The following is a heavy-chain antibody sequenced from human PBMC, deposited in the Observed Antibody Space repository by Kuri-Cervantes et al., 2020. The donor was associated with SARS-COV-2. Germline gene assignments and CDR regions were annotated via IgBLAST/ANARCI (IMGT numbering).Heavy chain of an antibody. Sequence: GGSLRLSCAASGFTFSSYGMHWVRQAPGKGLEWVAVISYDGSNKYYADSVKGRFTISRDNSKNTLYLRMNSLRAEDTAVCYCAKDAQPQIVLRFLEWLFRSPFDPWGQGTLVTVSS. CDR2: ISYDGSNK. V-gene: IGHV3-30*18. CDR1: GFTFSSYG. CDR3: AKDAQPQIVLRFLEWLFRSPFDP. D-gene: IGHD3-3*01. J-gene: IGHJ5*02.